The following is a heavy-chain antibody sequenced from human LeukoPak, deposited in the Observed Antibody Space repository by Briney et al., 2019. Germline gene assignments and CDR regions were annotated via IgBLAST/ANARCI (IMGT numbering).Heavy chain of an antibody. CDR2: IYTSGST. J-gene: IGHJ5*02. V-gene: IGHV4-61*02. D-gene: IGHD3-10*01. CDR1: GGSISSGSYY. Sequence: SETLSLTCTVSGGSISSGSYYWSWIRQPAGKGLEWIGRIYTSGSTNYNPSLKSRVTISVDTSKNQFSLRLSSVTAADTAVYYCARHRGVGALTWGQGTLVTVSS. CDR3: ARHRGVGALT.